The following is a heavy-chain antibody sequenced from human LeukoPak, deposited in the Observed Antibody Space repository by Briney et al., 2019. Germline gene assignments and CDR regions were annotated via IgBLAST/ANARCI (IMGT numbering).Heavy chain of an antibody. CDR1: GGSFSGYY. D-gene: IGHD3-10*01. CDR3: ARGTLLWFGELPHFDY. J-gene: IGHJ4*02. V-gene: IGHV4-34*01. Sequence: PSETLSLTCAVYGGSFSGYYWSWIRQPPGKGLEWIGEINHSGSTNYNPSLKSRVTISVDTSKNQFSLKLSSVTAADTAVYYCARGTLLWFGELPHFDYWGQGTLVTVSS. CDR2: INHSGST.